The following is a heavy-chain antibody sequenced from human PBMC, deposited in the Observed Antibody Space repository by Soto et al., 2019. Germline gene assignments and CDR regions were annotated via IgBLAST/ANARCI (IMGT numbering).Heavy chain of an antibody. J-gene: IGHJ5*02. V-gene: IGHV4-4*02. Sequence: SETLSLTCAVSGGSISTSNWWSWVRQPPEKGLDWIGEIYHTETTNYNPSFKSRVTISVDTSKNHLSLKLSSVTAADTAVYYCARGIRTWGEYVHNSFDPWGQGTLVT. D-gene: IGHD3-16*01. CDR2: IYHTETT. CDR1: GGSISTSNW. CDR3: ARGIRTWGEYVHNSFDP.